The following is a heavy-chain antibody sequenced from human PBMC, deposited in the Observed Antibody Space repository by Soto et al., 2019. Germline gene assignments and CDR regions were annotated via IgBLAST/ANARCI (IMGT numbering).Heavy chain of an antibody. CDR1: GFTFSSYW. V-gene: IGHV3-7*03. CDR3: AREWCSGSYYYYYYMDV. D-gene: IGHD3-10*02. CDR2: IKQDGSEK. Sequence: GGSLRLSCAASGFTFSSYWMSWVRQAPGKGLEWVANIKQDGSEKYYVESVKGRFTISRDNAKNSLYLQMNSLRAEDTAVYYCAREWCSGSYYYYYYMDVWGKGTTVTVSS. J-gene: IGHJ6*03.